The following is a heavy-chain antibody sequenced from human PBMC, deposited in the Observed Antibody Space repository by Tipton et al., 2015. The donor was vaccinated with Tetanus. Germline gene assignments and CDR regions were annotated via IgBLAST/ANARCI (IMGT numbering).Heavy chain of an antibody. J-gene: IGHJ4*02. CDR1: GGSFSGYY. D-gene: IGHD2-21*01. CDR2: INHSGST. CDR3: ARGHGVEMPTASPVFAVYYFDY. Sequence: TLSLTCAVYGGSFSGYYWSWIRQPPGKGLEWIGEINHSGSTNYNPSLKSRVTISVDTSKNQFSLKLSSVTAADTAVYYCARGHGVEMPTASPVFAVYYFDYWGQGTLVTVSS. V-gene: IGHV4-34*01.